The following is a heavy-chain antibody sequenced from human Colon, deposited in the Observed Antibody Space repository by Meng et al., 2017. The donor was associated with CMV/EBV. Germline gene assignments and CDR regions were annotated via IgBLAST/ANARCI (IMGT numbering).Heavy chain of an antibody. D-gene: IGHD3-3*01. CDR3: ARIFGHAAGHYYHALDV. CDR1: GESFTEYY. V-gene: IGHV3-23*01. CDR2: ISDSGDRT. Sequence: ETLSLTCSVSGESFTEYYWAWIRRAPGRGLEAVSSISDSGDRTYYEDSVRGRFTISRDNSKDTLYLQMNSLRAEDTAIYYCARIFGHAAGHYYHALDVWGQGTTVTVSS. J-gene: IGHJ6*02.